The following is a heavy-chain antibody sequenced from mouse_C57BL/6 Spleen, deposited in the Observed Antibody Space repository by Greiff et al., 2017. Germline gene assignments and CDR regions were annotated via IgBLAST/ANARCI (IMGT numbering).Heavy chain of an antibody. Sequence: VQRVESGPELVKPGASVKISCKASGYAFSSSWMNWVKQRPGKGLEWIGRIYPGDGDTNYNGKFKGKGTLTADKSSSTAYMQLSSLTSEDSAVYFCAKGHFDVWGTGTTVTVSS. CDR2: IYPGDGDT. D-gene: IGHD3-3*01. V-gene: IGHV1-82*01. CDR3: AKGHFDV. CDR1: GYAFSSSW. J-gene: IGHJ1*03.